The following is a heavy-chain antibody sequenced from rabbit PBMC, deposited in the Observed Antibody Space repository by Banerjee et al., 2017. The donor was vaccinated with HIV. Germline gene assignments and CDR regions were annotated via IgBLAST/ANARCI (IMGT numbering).Heavy chain of an antibody. CDR2: IWTGSGGT. CDR1: GFSFSSGYF. J-gene: IGHJ4*01. D-gene: IGHD1-1*01. CDR3: ARGSGIGGGGLDL. V-gene: IGHV1S45*01. Sequence: QEQLVESGGGLVQPEGSLTLTCTASGFSFSSGYFMCWVRQAPGKGLEWIACIWTGSGGTDYASWAKGRFTVSKTSSTTVTLQMTSLTAADTATYFCARGSGIGGGGLDLWGPGTLVTVS.